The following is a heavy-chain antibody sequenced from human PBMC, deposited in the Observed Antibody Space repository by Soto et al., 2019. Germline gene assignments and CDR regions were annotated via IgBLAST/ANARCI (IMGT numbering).Heavy chain of an antibody. CDR2: MSGTGGST. J-gene: IGHJ4*02. V-gene: IGHV3-23*01. CDR1: GFTFSSYA. D-gene: IGHD6-19*01. CDR3: AKAGFSSGWSPSYFDY. Sequence: EVQLLESGGGLVQPGRSLRLSCAASGFTFSSYAMNWVRQAPGKGLEWVSAMSGTGGSTYYADSVKGRFTISRDNSKNTLYPHMNSLRVEDTAVFYCAKAGFSSGWSPSYFDYWGQGTLVTVSS.